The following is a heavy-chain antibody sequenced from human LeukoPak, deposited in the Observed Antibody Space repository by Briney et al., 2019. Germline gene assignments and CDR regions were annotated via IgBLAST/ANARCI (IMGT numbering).Heavy chain of an antibody. J-gene: IGHJ4*02. CDR2: ISSSARTI. V-gene: IGHV3-48*03. D-gene: IGHD3-22*01. CDR3: ARVDHYDSSGYYYTDFDY. Sequence: PGGSLRLSCAASGFTFSSYEMNWVRQAPGKGLEWVSYISSSARTIYYADSVKGRFTISRDNAKNSLYLQMNSLRDEDTAVYYCARVDHYDSSGYYYTDFDYWGQGTLVTVSS. CDR1: GFTFSSYE.